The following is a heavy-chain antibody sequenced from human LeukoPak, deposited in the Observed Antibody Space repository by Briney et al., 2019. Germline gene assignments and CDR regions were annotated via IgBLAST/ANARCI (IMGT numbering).Heavy chain of an antibody. J-gene: IGHJ5*02. CDR1: GGSISSGGYY. CDR3: ARHRYYYDSSGYYYQP. Sequence: SETLSLTCTVSGGSISSGGYYWSWIRQHPGKGLEWIGYIYYSGSTNYNPSLKSRVTISVDTSKNQFSLRLSSVTAADTAVYYCARHRYYYDSSGYYYQPWGQGTLVTVSS. D-gene: IGHD3-22*01. CDR2: IYYSGST. V-gene: IGHV4-61*08.